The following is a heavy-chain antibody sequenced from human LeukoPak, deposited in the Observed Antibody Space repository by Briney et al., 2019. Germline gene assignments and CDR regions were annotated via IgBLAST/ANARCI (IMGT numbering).Heavy chain of an antibody. J-gene: IGHJ3*02. CDR2: TYYRSKWYN. D-gene: IGHD5/OR15-5a*01. CDR3: AGISGVYGFGTFDI. Sequence: SQALSLTCAISGDSVSGASAAWNWIRQSPSRGLEWLRRTYYRSKWYNDYAESVKTRITINPDTSKNQFSLQLNSVTPEDTAVYYCAGISGVYGFGTFDIWGQGTMVTVSP. V-gene: IGHV6-1*01. CDR1: GDSVSGASAA.